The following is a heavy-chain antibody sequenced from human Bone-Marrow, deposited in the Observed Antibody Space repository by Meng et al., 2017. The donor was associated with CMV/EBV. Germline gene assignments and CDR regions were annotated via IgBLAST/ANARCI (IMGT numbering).Heavy chain of an antibody. J-gene: IGHJ4*02. D-gene: IGHD4-23*01. V-gene: IGHV3-23*01. Sequence: SCAASGFTFNNYAMNWVRQAPGKGLEWVSGLSGSGYDAMYADSVKGRFTISRDNSKNTLYLQMNSLRVEDTAVYYCAKDVLRWAVDHWGQGTLVTVSS. CDR1: GFTFNNYA. CDR2: LSGSGYDA. CDR3: AKDVLRWAVDH.